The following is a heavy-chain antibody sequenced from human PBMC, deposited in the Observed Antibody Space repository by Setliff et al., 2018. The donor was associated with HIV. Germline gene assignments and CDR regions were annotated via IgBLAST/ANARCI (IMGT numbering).Heavy chain of an antibody. Sequence: KPSETLSLTCTVSGGSISSGSYYWGWIRQPAGKGLEWIGRIYGSGSTTFNPSLKSRVTISIDMSKNQFSLKMSSVTAADTAVYYCVRDRDWNRGGWFDPWGQGALVTVS. V-gene: IGHV4-61*02. CDR3: VRDRDWNRGGWFDP. CDR1: GGSISSGSYY. CDR2: IYGSGST. D-gene: IGHD1-1*01. J-gene: IGHJ5*02.